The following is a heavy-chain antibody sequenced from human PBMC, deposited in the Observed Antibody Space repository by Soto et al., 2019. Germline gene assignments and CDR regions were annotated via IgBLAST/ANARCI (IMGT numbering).Heavy chain of an antibody. CDR2: ISGSGGST. D-gene: IGHD2-2*01. J-gene: IGHJ6*02. CDR1: GFTFSSYA. CDR3: AKGQVPARGVGYYYGMDV. Sequence: GWSLRLSCAASGFTFSSYAMSWVRQAPGKGLEWVSVISGSGGSTYYADSVKGRFTISRDNSKNTLYLQMNSLRAEDTAVYYCAKGQVPARGVGYYYGMDVWGQGTTVTVSS. V-gene: IGHV3-23*01.